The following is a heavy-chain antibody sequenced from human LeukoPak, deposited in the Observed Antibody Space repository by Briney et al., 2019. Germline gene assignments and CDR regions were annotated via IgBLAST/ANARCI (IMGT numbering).Heavy chain of an antibody. Sequence: RRSLRLSCAASGFTFSSYGMHWVRQAPGKGLEWVAVISYDGSNKYYADSVKGRFTISRDNSKNTLYLQMNSLRAEDTAVYYCAKEGYGVPYDYWGQGTLVTVSS. CDR3: AKEGYGVPYDY. V-gene: IGHV3-30*18. J-gene: IGHJ4*02. CDR1: GFTFSSYG. D-gene: IGHD4-17*01. CDR2: ISYDGSNK.